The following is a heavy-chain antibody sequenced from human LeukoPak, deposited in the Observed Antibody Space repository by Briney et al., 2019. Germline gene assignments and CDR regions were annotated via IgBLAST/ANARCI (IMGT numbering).Heavy chain of an antibody. CDR2: IYYSGST. CDR1: GGSISRSRDY. Sequence: SETLSLTCTVSGGSISRSRDYWGWIRQPPGKGLEWIWSIYYSGSTYSNPSLKCRFTISGDTSKNRFSLKLSSVTAADTAMYYCARDNQYNSASSDYGATNFDSWGQGTLVTVSS. J-gene: IGHJ4*02. CDR3: ARDNQYNSASSDYGATNFDS. D-gene: IGHD4-17*01. V-gene: IGHV4-39*07.